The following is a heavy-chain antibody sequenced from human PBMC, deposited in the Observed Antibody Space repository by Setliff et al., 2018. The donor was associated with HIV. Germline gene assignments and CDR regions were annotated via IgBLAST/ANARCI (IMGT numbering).Heavy chain of an antibody. D-gene: IGHD6-13*01. V-gene: IGHV4-34*01. CDR3: AREGGTGRSSWYGAYWYDH. CDR2: INHSGKT. Sequence: SETLSLTCAVYGGSFSGYYWTWIRQPPGKGLEWIGDINHSGKTNYNRSLKSRVTISLDTSKNQFSLRLTSVTAADTAVYYCAREGGTGRSSWYGAYWYDHWGQGTLVTVSS. J-gene: IGHJ5*02. CDR1: GGSFSGYY.